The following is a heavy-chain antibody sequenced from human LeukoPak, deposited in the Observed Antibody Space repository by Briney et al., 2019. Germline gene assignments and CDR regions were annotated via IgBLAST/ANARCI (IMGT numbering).Heavy chain of an antibody. D-gene: IGHD6-13*01. J-gene: IGHJ4*02. CDR2: ISSSGSTK. V-gene: IGHV3-48*03. CDR1: GFTFSSYE. CDR3: ARDHRASAGTRYFDY. Sequence: GGSLRLSCAASGFTFSSYEMNWVRQAPGKGLEWVSHISSSGSTKYYADSVKGRLTISRDNAKNSLYLQMNSLRDEDTAIYYCARDHRASAGTRYFDYWGQGTLVTVSS.